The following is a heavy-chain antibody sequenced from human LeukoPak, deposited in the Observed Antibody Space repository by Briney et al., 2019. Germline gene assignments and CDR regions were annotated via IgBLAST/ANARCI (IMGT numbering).Heavy chain of an antibody. CDR2: IYSGGNT. Sequence: GGSLRLSCAASGFTVSSNYMSWVRQAPGKGLEWVSVIYSGGNTHYADSVKGRFTISRGNSKNTVNLQMNSLRAEDTAVYHCARTGGVPGAIGVFDYWGQGTLVTVSS. CDR3: ARTGGVPGAIGVFDY. V-gene: IGHV3-53*01. J-gene: IGHJ4*02. D-gene: IGHD2-2*01. CDR1: GFTVSSNY.